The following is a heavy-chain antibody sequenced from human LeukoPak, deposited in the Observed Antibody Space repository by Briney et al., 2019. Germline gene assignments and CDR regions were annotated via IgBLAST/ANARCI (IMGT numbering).Heavy chain of an antibody. V-gene: IGHV1-2*02. CDR1: GYTFTGYY. D-gene: IGHD6-19*01. CDR2: INPNSGGT. CDR3: ARDGGSGLYYFDY. J-gene: IGHJ4*02. Sequence: ASVKVSCKASGYTFTGYYMHWVRQAPGQGLEWMGWINPNSGGTNYAQKFQGRVTMTRDTSISTAYMELRSLRSDDTAVYYCARDGGSGLYYFDYWGQGTLVTASS.